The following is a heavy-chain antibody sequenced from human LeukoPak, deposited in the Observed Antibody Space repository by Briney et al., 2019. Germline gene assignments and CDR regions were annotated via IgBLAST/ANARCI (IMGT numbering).Heavy chain of an antibody. J-gene: IGHJ3*02. CDR2: IYYSGST. V-gene: IGHV4-59*01. CDR3: ARSWYSSGWSPREIDAFDI. CDR1: GGSISSYY. D-gene: IGHD6-19*01. Sequence: SETLSLTCTVSGGSISSYYWSWIRQPPGKGLEWIGYIYYSGSTNYNPSLKSRVTISVDTSKNQFSLKLSSVTAADTAVYYCARSWYSSGWSPREIDAFDIWGQGTMVTVSS.